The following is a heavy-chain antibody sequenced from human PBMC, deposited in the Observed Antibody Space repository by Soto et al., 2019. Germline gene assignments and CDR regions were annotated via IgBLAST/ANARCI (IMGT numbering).Heavy chain of an antibody. J-gene: IGHJ5*02. CDR1: GFTFSSFG. CDR3: AKDPPDP. V-gene: IGHV3-30*18. Sequence: QVQLVESGGGVVQPGRSLRLSCAASGFTFSSFGMHWVRQAPGKGLECVAVISYDGSNKYYADSVKGRFTISRDNSKNTLYLQMNSLRAEDTAVYYRAKDPPDPWGQGTLVTVSS. CDR2: ISYDGSNK.